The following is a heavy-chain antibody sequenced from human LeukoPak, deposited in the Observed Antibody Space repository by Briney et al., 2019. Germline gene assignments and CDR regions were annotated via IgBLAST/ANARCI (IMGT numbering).Heavy chain of an antibody. CDR2: INHSGST. V-gene: IGHV4-34*01. J-gene: IGHJ4*02. CDR3: ARGRIAAAGN. Sequence: SETLSLTCAVYGGSFSGYYWSWIRQPPGKGLEWIGEINHSGSTDYNPSLKSRVTISVDTSKNQFSLKLSSVTAADTAVYYCARGRIAAAGNWGQGTLVTVSS. CDR1: GGSFSGYY. D-gene: IGHD6-13*01.